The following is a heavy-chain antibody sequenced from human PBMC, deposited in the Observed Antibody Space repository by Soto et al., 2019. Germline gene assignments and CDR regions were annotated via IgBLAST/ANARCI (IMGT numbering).Heavy chain of an antibody. CDR1: GGSFSGYY. V-gene: IGHV4-34*01. Sequence: QVQLQQLGAGLLKPSETLSLTCAVYGGSFSGYYWSWIRQPPGQGLEWIGEINHSGSTNYNPSLKSRITISVDTYKNQFSLKLSSVTAADTTVYYCATRAAAGTVAFDICCQGTMVTV. CDR3: ATRAAAGTVAFDI. CDR2: INHSGST. J-gene: IGHJ3*02. D-gene: IGHD6-13*01.